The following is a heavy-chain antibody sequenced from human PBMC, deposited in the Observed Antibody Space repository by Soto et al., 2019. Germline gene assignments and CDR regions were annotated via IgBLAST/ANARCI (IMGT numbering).Heavy chain of an antibody. CDR2: IIPLFGTT. D-gene: IGHD3-16*02. J-gene: IGHJ4*02. CDR1: GGTFSSYA. CDR3: ATNNRASYHFDY. V-gene: IGHV1-69*13. Sequence: GPSVKVSCKAFGGTFSSYAISWVRQAPGQGLEWMGGIIPLFGTTNYAPKFQGRVAITADERARTAYMDLSSLKSEDTAVYYCATNNRASYHFDYWGQGTLVTVSS.